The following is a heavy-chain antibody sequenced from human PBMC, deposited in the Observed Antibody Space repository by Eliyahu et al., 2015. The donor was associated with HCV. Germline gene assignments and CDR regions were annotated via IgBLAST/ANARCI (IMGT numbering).Heavy chain of an antibody. Sequence: EVQVVESGGALVQPGGSLRLXCAASGFIFGGFWMSWVRQAPGKGLEWVANIKQDGSETYYVDSVKGRFTISRDNAKNSVYLQMDNLRAEDTGVYYCARDLTWKELSYFDNWGQGTLVTVSS. CDR2: IKQDGSET. CDR3: ARDLTWKELSYFDN. D-gene: IGHD3-16*02. J-gene: IGHJ4*02. V-gene: IGHV3-7*01. CDR1: GFIFGGFW.